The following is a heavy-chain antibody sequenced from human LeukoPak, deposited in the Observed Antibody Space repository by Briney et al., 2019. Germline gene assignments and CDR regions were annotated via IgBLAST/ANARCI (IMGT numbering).Heavy chain of an antibody. V-gene: IGHV4-61*02. J-gene: IGHJ6*03. CDR3: VRDTRYDMDV. Sequence: SQTLSLTCTVSGASISSGNYYWSWIRQSAGKGLEWIGRIYASGSTTYNPSLKSRVAMSVDTSKNQFSLKVTSVTAADTAVYFCVRDTRYDMDVWGSGTTVTVSS. CDR1: GASISSGNYY. CDR2: IYASGST.